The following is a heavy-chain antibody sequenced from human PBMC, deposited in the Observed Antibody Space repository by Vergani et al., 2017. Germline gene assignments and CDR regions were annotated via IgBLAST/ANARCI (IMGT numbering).Heavy chain of an antibody. D-gene: IGHD4-17*01. CDR2: IKGNGAHT. Sequence: QVQILQSGGGVVQPGGSLRLSCTLSGFTLNTYCIHWVRQAPGKGLEWVSGIKGNGAHTYYADSVKGRFTISRDNNKNTVNLQMNRLRAEDTATYYCAILTTVTDFDFWGRGTVVTVSS. V-gene: IGHV3-NL1*01. CDR1: GFTLNTYC. J-gene: IGHJ4*02. CDR3: AILTTVTDFDF.